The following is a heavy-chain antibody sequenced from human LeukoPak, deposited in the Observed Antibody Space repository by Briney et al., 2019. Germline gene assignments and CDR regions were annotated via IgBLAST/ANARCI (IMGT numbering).Heavy chain of an antibody. J-gene: IGHJ4*02. Sequence: SETLSLTCTVSGGTISSYYWIWMRQPAGKGLEWIGRIYTSGSTNYNPSLKSRVTMSVDTSKNQFSLKLSSVTAADTAVYYCAGGRRRGFDYWGQGTLVTVSS. V-gene: IGHV4-4*07. CDR3: AGGRRRGFDY. CDR1: GGTISSYY. CDR2: IYTSGST. D-gene: IGHD2-15*01.